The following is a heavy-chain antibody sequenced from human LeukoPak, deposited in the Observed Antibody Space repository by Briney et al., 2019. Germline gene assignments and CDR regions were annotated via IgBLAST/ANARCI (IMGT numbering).Heavy chain of an antibody. CDR3: AKDFYWAFDY. D-gene: IGHD2-8*02. V-gene: IGHV3-21*01. CDR2: MSSSSSYI. CDR1: GFTFSTYS. Sequence: PGGSLRLSCAASGFTFSTYSMNWVRQAPGKGLEWVSSMSSSSSYIYYADSVKGRFTISRDNAKNSLYLQMNTLRAEDTAVYYCAKDFYWAFDYWGQGTLVTVSS. J-gene: IGHJ4*02.